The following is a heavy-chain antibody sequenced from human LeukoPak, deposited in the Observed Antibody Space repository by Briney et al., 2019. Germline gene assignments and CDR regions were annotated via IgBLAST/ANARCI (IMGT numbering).Heavy chain of an antibody. D-gene: IGHD4-17*01. J-gene: IGHJ4*02. CDR1: GFTFSSYN. CDR2: ISSSSSTI. Sequence: GGSLRLPCAASGFTFSSYNMNWVRQAPGKGLEWVSYISSSSSTIYYADSVKGRFTISRDNAKNSLYLHMNSLRPEDTAVYYCARDPDYAFDYWGQGTLVTVSS. V-gene: IGHV3-48*01. CDR3: ARDPDYAFDY.